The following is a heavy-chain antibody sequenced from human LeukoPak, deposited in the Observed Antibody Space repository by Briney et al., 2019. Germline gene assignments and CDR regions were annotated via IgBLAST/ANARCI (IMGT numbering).Heavy chain of an antibody. CDR1: GDSVTSSNYY. Sequence: SETLSLTCVVSGDSVTSSNYYWGWIRQPPGKGLEWIGSIYYSGSTDYNPSLKSRVTVSLDTSKNQFSLRLTSVTAADTAVYYCARDRSSGWGGDTFDVWGQGTMVTVSS. D-gene: IGHD6-19*01. CDR3: ARDRSSGWGGDTFDV. CDR2: IYYSGST. V-gene: IGHV4-39*07. J-gene: IGHJ3*01.